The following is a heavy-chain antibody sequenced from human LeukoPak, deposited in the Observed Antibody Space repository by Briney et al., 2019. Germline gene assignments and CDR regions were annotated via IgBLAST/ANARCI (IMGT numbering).Heavy chain of an antibody. CDR2: INPNGGGT. CDR1: GYTFTNYY. D-gene: IGHD3-3*01. CDR3: ARGYTYYDFWSGSLPYYYYMDV. J-gene: IGHJ6*03. Sequence: ASVKISCKTSGYTFTNYYVHWVRQAPGQGLEWMGLINPNGGGTNYAQKFQGRVTMTRDMSTSTVFMELSSLRSEDTAVYYCARGYTYYDFWSGSLPYYYYMDVWGKGTTVTVSS. V-gene: IGHV1-46*01.